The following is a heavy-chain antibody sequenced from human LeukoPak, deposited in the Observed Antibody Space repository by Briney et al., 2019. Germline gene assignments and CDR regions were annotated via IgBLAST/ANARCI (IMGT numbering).Heavy chain of an antibody. V-gene: IGHV7-4-1*02. J-gene: IGHJ6*03. CDR1: GYTFTNYA. CDR2: INTNTGNP. D-gene: IGHD3-10*01. CDR3: ARGPSITMIRGGQWYYYMDV. Sequence: ASVKASCQAYGYTFTNYAMNWVRQAPGQGLEWMGWINTNTGNPTYTQGFTGRFVFSLDTSVSTAYLQISSLKAEDTAVYYCARGPSITMIRGGQWYYYMDVWGKGTTVTISS.